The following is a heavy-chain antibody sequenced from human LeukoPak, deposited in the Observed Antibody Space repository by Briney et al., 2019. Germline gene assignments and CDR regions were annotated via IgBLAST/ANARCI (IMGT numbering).Heavy chain of an antibody. CDR3: AKRYRGYSYGYPDY. J-gene: IGHJ4*02. CDR2: ISGSGGST. V-gene: IGHV3-23*01. CDR1: GFTFSSYA. D-gene: IGHD5-18*01. Sequence: GGSLRFSCAASGFTFSSYAMSWVRQAPGKGLEWVSAISGSGGSTYYADSVKGRFTISRDNSKNTLYLQMNSLRAEDTAVYYCAKRYRGYSYGYPDYWGQGTLVTVSS.